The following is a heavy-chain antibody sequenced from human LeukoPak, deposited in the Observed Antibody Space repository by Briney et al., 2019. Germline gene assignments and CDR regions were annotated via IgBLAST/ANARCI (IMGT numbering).Heavy chain of an antibody. CDR2: IYYSGST. Sequence: SETLSLTCTVSGGSISSYYWSWIRQPPGKGLEWIGYIYYSGSTNYNPSLKSRVTISVDTSKNQFSLKLNSVSAADTAVYYCARDDDYVWGDWGQGTLVTVSS. D-gene: IGHD3-16*01. CDR3: ARDDDYVWGD. J-gene: IGHJ4*02. V-gene: IGHV4-59*01. CDR1: GGSISSYY.